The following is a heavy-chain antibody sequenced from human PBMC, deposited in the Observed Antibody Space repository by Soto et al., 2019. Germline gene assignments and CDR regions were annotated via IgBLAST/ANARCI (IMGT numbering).Heavy chain of an antibody. CDR3: ASLESTVTRYYHYFMDV. CDR1: GASISSYY. CDR2: IYSTGTT. Sequence: HVQLQGSGPGLVKPSETLSLTCTVSGASISSYYWTWIRQSPGKGLEWIGHIYSTGTTTYKPSLKSRVIISVATSKNQFSLKLSSVTAADTAVYYCASLESTVTRYYHYFMDVWGRGTTVTVSS. D-gene: IGHD4-17*01. V-gene: IGHV4-59*08. J-gene: IGHJ6*03.